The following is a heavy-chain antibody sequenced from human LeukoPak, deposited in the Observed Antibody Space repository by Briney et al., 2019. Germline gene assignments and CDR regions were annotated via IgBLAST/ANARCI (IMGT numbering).Heavy chain of an antibody. V-gene: IGHV3-30*01. D-gene: IGHD1-26*01. Sequence: GRSLRLSCAGSGFTFSYYTMHWVRQAPGKGLEWVAVTSNDGSNKYYADSVRGRFAISRDNSKNTLYLQLNSLRIEDTAVYYCARGGPSRELLSDSLDFWGQGTLVTVSS. J-gene: IGHJ4*02. CDR2: TSNDGSNK. CDR3: ARGGPSRELLSDSLDF. CDR1: GFTFSYYT.